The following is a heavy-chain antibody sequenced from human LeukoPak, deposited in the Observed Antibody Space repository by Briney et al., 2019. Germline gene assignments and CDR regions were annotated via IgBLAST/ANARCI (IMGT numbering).Heavy chain of an antibody. CDR3: AKDVSGSIDS. D-gene: IGHD5/OR15-5a*01. CDR2: ISGDGGRT. Sequence: GGSLRLSCAASGFIFSGYNMHWVRQVPGKGLEWVSIISGDGGRTSYADSVKGRVTISRDNSKNSLYLQMNSLRTEDTASYYCAKDVSGSIDSWGQGTLVTVSS. CDR1: GFIFSGYN. J-gene: IGHJ4*02. V-gene: IGHV3-43*02.